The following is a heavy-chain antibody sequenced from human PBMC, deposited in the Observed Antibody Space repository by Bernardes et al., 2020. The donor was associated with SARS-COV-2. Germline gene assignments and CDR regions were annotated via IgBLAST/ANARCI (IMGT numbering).Heavy chain of an antibody. CDR3: ARVDSGSYYGAFDI. J-gene: IGHJ3*02. CDR2: ISSNGGST. D-gene: IGHD1-26*01. V-gene: IGHV3-64*01. Sequence: GGSLRLSCAASGFTFSSYAMHWVRQAPGKGLEYVSAISSNGGSTYYANSVKGRFTISRDNSKNTLYLQMGSLRAEDMAVYYCARVDSGSYYGAFDIWAKGQWSPSLQ. CDR1: GFTFSSYA.